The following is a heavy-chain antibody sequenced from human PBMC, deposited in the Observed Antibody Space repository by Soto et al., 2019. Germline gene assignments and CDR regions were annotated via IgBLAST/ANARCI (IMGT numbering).Heavy chain of an antibody. V-gene: IGHV3-23*01. D-gene: IGHD5-12*01. J-gene: IGHJ4*02. CDR3: TADSRLRFAPWFDY. Sequence: GGSLRLSCAASGFTFSQYAMSWVRQAPGKGLQWVSTVGGSGETTYYAPPVKGRFTISRDDSKNTMYLQMNSLKTEDTAVYYCTADSRLRFAPWFDYWGQGALVTVSS. CDR1: GFTFSQYA. CDR2: VGGSGETT.